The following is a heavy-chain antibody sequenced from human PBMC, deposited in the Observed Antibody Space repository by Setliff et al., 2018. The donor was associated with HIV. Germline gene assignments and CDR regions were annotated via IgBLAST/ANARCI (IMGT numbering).Heavy chain of an antibody. V-gene: IGHV4-38-2*01. CDR1: GYSISSGYY. CDR3: ARRGAYGYDYFDY. J-gene: IGHJ4*02. CDR2: IFHSAAT. Sequence: SETLSLTCAVSGYSISSGYYWGWIRQPPGKGLEWIGSIFHSAATNYNPSLKSRVTISIDTSKNQFSLKLTAVTAADAAVYYCARRGAYGYDYFDYWGPGILVTVSS. D-gene: IGHD5-12*01.